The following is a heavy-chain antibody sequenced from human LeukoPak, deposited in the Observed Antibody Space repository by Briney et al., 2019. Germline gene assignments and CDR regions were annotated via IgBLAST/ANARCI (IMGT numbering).Heavy chain of an antibody. CDR3: ARDPLYDYGDYEDY. V-gene: IGHV3-21*01. D-gene: IGHD4-17*01. J-gene: IGHJ4*02. Sequence: GGSLRLSCEASGFTFSSYSMNWVRQAPGKGLEWVSSISSSSSYIYYADSVKGRFTISRDNAKNSLYLQMNSLRAEDTAVYYCARDPLYDYGDYEDYWGQGTLVTVSS. CDR1: GFTFSSYS. CDR2: ISSSSSYI.